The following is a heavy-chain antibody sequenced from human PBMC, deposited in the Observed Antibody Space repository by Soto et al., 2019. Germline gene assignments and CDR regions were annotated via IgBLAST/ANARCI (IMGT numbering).Heavy chain of an antibody. CDR3: TTDNVGANYFDY. CDR2: FDPEDGET. V-gene: IGHV1-24*01. Sequence: GASVKASCKVSGYTLTELSMHWVRQAPGKGLEWMGGFDPEDGETIYAQKFQGRVTMTEDTSTDTAYMELSSLRSEDTAVYYCTTDNVGANYFDYWGQGTLVTVSS. J-gene: IGHJ4*02. D-gene: IGHD1-26*01. CDR1: GYTLTELS.